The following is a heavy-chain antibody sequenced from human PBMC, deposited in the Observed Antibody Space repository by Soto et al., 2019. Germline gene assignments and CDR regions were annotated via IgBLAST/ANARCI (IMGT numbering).Heavy chain of an antibody. CDR1: GYSISSGYY. J-gene: IGHJ3*02. V-gene: IGHV4-38-2*01. CDR2: IYHSGST. D-gene: IGHD3-22*01. Sequence: SETLSLTCAVSGYSISSGYYWGWIRQPPGKGLEWIGSIYHSGSTYYNPSLKSRVTISVDTSKNQFSLKLSSVTAADTAVYYCARPYYYDSSGYNDAFDIWGQGTMVTVSS. CDR3: ARPYYYDSSGYNDAFDI.